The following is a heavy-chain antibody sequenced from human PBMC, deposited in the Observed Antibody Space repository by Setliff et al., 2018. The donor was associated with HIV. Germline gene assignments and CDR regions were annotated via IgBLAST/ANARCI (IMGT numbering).Heavy chain of an antibody. D-gene: IGHD1-26*01. Sequence: SVKVSCKASGGTFSSYAISWVRQAPGQGLEWMGGIIPIFGTANYAQKFQGRVTITTDESTSTAYMELNSLRSEDAAVYYCARGHSHGYGYSGSYGPFDIWGQGTMVTVSS. V-gene: IGHV1-69*05. CDR1: GGTFSSYA. CDR3: ARGHSHGYGYSGSYGPFDI. CDR2: IIPIFGTA. J-gene: IGHJ3*02.